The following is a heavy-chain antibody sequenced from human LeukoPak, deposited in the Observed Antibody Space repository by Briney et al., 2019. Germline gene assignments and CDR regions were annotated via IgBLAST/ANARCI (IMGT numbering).Heavy chain of an antibody. Sequence: SETLSLTCSVSGGSISTYYWTWIRQPPGKGLEWIGYIYYSGSTKNNPSLKSRVTISVDTSKNQFSLNLSSVTAADTAVYYCASGVGFSDTAYDAFDIWGQGTMVTVSS. J-gene: IGHJ3*02. CDR3: ASGVGFSDTAYDAFDI. V-gene: IGHV4-59*01. CDR1: GGSISTYY. D-gene: IGHD5-18*01. CDR2: IYYSGST.